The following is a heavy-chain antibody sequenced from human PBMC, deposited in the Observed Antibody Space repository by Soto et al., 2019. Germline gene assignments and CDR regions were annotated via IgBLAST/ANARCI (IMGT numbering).Heavy chain of an antibody. CDR3: ATLGGTIFGVVPFDY. D-gene: IGHD3-3*01. Sequence: PGGSLRLSCAASGFTFSDYYMSWIRQAPGKGLEWVSYISSSSSYTNYADSVKGRFTISRDNAKNSLYLQMNSLRAEDTAVYYCATLGGTIFGVVPFDYWGQETLVTVSS. V-gene: IGHV3-11*03. CDR2: ISSSSSYT. CDR1: GFTFSDYY. J-gene: IGHJ4*02.